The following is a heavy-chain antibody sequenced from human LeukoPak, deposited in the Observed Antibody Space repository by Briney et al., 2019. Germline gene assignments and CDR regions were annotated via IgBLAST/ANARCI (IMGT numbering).Heavy chain of an antibody. CDR1: GGSFSGYY. CDR2: INHSGST. CDR3: ARLAVEMAYYYGMDV. V-gene: IGHV4-34*01. D-gene: IGHD5-24*01. Sequence: SETLSLTCAVYGGSFSGYYWSWIRQPPGKGLEWIGEINHSGSTNYNPSLKSRVTISVDTSKNQFSLKLSSVTAADTAVYYCARLAVEMAYYYGMDVWGQGTTVTVSS. J-gene: IGHJ6*02.